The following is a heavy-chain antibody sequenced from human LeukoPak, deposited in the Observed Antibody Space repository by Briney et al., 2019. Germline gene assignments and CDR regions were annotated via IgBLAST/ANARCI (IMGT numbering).Heavy chain of an antibody. CDR3: ARGGGSGSYYNEYFDY. CDR1: GFTFSSYE. J-gene: IGHJ4*02. CDR2: ITSSGRTI. V-gene: IGHV3-48*03. D-gene: IGHD3-10*01. Sequence: GGSLRLSCAASGFTFSSYEMNWVRQAPGKGLEWVSYITSSGRTIYYADSVKGRFTISRDNAKNSLYLQMNSLRAEDTAVYYCARGGGSGSYYNEYFDYWGQGTLVTVSS.